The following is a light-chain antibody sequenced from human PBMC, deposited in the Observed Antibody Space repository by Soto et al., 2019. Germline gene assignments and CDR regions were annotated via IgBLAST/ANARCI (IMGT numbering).Light chain of an antibody. V-gene: IGKV3-11*01. CDR3: QQRSNWPPP. Sequence: EIVLTQSAASLSLSPGERATLSYRASQSVSSYLAWYQQKPGQAPRLLIYDASNRATGIPARFSGSGSGTDFTLTISSLEPEDFAVYYCQQRSNWPPPFGGGTKVEIK. CDR1: QSVSSY. CDR2: DAS. J-gene: IGKJ4*01.